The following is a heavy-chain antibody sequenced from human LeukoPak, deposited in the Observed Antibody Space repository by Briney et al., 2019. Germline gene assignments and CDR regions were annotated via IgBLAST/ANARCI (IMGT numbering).Heavy chain of an antibody. CDR2: IYSGGST. CDR1: GFTVSSNY. V-gene: IGHV3-66*02. CDR3: ASSTLAYCGGDCYPYYFDY. D-gene: IGHD2-21*02. J-gene: IGHJ4*02. Sequence: GGSLRLSCAASGFTVSSNYMSWVRQAPGKGLEWVSVIYSGGSTYYADSVKGRFTISRDNSKNTLYLQMNSLRAEDTAVYYCASSTLAYCGGDCYPYYFDYWGQGTLVTVSS.